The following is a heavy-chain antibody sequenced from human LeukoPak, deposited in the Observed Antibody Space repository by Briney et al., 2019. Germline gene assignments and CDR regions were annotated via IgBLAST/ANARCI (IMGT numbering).Heavy chain of an antibody. V-gene: IGHV3-23*01. D-gene: IGHD2-15*01. CDR3: AKDHSLCSGGSCSGFDY. Sequence: PGGSLRLSCAASGFTFSSYAMSWVRQAPGKGLEWVSAISGSGGSTYYADSVKGRFTISRDNSKNTLYLQMNSQRAEDTAVYYCAKDHSLCSGGSCSGFDYWGQGTLVTVSS. J-gene: IGHJ4*02. CDR2: ISGSGGST. CDR1: GFTFSSYA.